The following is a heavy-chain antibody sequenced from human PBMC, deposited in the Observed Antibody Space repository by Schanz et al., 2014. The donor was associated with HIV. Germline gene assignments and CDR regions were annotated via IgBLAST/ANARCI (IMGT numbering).Heavy chain of an antibody. J-gene: IGHJ4*02. CDR1: GGTFRNYA. Sequence: QVQLVQSGAEVKMPGSSVKVSCKASGGTFRNYAMSWVRQAPGQGLEWMGGIIPRFDTTNYAQKFQGRVTITADKSTSTVYMDLSSLRSEDTAVYYCARTYTGDWSTGADWGQGTLVTVSS. CDR2: IIPRFDTT. D-gene: IGHD2-21*02. CDR3: ARTYTGDWSTGAD. V-gene: IGHV1-69*06.